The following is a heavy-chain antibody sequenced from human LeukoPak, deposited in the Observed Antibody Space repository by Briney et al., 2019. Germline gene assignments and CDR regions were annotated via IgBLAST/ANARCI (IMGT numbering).Heavy chain of an antibody. Sequence: SDTLPHTYSVSSGPNFSSNWWSRVRHPPGKGLEWIGQIFHSGRTRYSPPHKSRLTISVDKYKNQLSLRLTSVTAADTAVYYCARVVGVYAFDIWGQGTMATVSS. CDR1: SGPNFSSNW. CDR2: IFHSGRT. CDR3: ARVVGVYAFDI. D-gene: IGHD2-15*01. J-gene: IGHJ3*02. V-gene: IGHV4-4*02.